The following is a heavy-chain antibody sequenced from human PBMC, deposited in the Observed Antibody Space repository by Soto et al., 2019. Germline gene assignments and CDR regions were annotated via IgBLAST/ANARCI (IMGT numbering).Heavy chain of an antibody. CDR2: VLSSESA. D-gene: IGHD3-10*01. J-gene: IGHJ4*02. Sequence: QVQLQESGPRLVKPSETLTITCAVSGGSITSFYYTWIRQPPGKGLEWIGSVLSSESAYYNPSLKGRATMSIDASKNQFSLTLNSVTAADTAFYYCAAGGSGSAAYWGQGSLVTVSS. V-gene: IGHV4-59*01. CDR3: AAGGSGSAAY. CDR1: GGSITSFY.